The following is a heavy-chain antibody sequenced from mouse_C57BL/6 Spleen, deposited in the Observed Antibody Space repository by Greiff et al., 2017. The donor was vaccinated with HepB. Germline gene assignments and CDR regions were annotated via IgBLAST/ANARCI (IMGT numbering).Heavy chain of an antibody. Sequence: EVHLVESGPGLVKPSQSLSLTCSVTGYSITSGYYRNWIRQFPGNKLELMGYISYDGSNNYNPSLKNRISITRDTSKNQSFLKLNSVTTEDTATYYCARRSEFYYFDYWGQGTTLTVSS. J-gene: IGHJ2*01. CDR3: ARRSEFYYFDY. CDR1: GYSITSGYY. V-gene: IGHV3-6*01. CDR2: ISYDGSN.